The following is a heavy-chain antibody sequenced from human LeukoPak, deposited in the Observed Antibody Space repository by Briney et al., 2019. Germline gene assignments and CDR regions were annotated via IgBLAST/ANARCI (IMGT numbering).Heavy chain of an antibody. V-gene: IGHV3-66*01. CDR2: IYSGGST. D-gene: IGHD1-26*01. CDR1: GFTVSSNY. Sequence: SGGSLRLSCAASGFTVSSNYMSWVRQAPGKGLEWVSVIYSGGSTYYADSVKGRFTISRDNSKNTLYLQMNSLRAEDTAVYYCARDRSASGFFDYWGQGTLVTVSS. CDR3: ARDRSASGFFDY. J-gene: IGHJ4*02.